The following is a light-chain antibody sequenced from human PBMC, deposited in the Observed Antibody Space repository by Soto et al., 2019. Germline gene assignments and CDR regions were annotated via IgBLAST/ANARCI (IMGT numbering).Light chain of an antibody. CDR3: TSYTSSTTLYV. Sequence: LTQPASVSGSPGQSISISCTGPSSDVGDYISVSWFQQHPGKAPKLMIYEVSNRPSGVSNRFSGSKSANTASLTISGLQAEDEADYYCTSYTSSTTLYVFGTGTKVTVL. CDR1: SSDVGDYIS. V-gene: IGLV2-14*01. CDR2: EVS. J-gene: IGLJ1*01.